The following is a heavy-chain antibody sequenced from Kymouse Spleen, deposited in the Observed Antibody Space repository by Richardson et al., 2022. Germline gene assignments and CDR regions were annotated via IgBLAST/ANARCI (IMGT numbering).Heavy chain of an antibody. Sequence: EVQLVESGGGLVQPGGSLKLSCAASGFTFSGSAMHWVRQASGKGLEWVGRIRSKANSYATAYAASVKGRFTISRDDSKNTAYLQMNSLKTEDTAVYYCTRGGDAFDIWGQGTMVTVSS. V-gene: IGHV3-73*02. CDR1: GFTFSGSA. CDR3: TRGGDAFDI. J-gene: IGHJ3*02. D-gene: IGHD1-26*01,IGHD2-15*01,IGHD2-21*02. CDR2: IRSKANSYAT.